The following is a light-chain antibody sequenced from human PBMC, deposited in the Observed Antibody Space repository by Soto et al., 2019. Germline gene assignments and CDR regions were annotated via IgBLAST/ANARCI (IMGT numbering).Light chain of an antibody. CDR2: STA. CDR3: VLYLGNGISV. V-gene: IGLV8-61*01. Sequence: QAVVTQEPSFSVYPGGTVTLTCGLNSGSVSSSNYPSWYQQTPGQPPRTVIYSTATRSSGVPDRFSGSILGNKAALTITGAQAEDECDYYCVLYLGNGISVFGGGTKLTVL. J-gene: IGLJ3*02. CDR1: SGSVSSSNY.